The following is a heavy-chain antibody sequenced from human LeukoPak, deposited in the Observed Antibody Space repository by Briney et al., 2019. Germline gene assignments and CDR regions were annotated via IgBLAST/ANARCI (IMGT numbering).Heavy chain of an antibody. CDR1: AYSLTDHY. Sequence: ASVKVSCKASAYSLTDHYVHWVRQAPGEGLEGMGWISPNTGGTIYAQKFQVRVTMTRDTSIITAYMKLSKLRSDDTAFYYCAREVGSGTFDIWGQGTMVTVSS. J-gene: IGHJ3*02. D-gene: IGHD6-25*01. CDR3: AREVGSGTFDI. V-gene: IGHV1-2*02. CDR2: ISPNTGGT.